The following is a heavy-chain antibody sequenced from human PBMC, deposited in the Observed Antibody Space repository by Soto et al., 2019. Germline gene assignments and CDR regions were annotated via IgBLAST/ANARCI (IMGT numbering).Heavy chain of an antibody. V-gene: IGHV6-1*01. D-gene: IGHD6-19*01. CDR3: ARDLDSGWPRSHFGY. CDR2: TYYRYKWYN. J-gene: IGHJ4*02. CDR1: GDSVSSNSAA. Sequence: PSQTLSLTCAISGDSVSSNSAAWNWIRQSPSNGLEWLGRTYYRYKWYNDYAVSVKSRIIITPDTSNNQFSLQLSSVTPEDTAVYYCARDLDSGWPRSHFGYWGQGTLVTVSS.